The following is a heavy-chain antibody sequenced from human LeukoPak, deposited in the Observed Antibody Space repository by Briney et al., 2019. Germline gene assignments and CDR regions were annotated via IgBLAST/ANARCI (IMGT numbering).Heavy chain of an antibody. CDR2: IYHSGET. D-gene: IGHD2-8*01. J-gene: IGHJ5*02. CDR1: GGSISSTSYY. CDR3: AETNTQDWFDP. Sequence: SETLSLTCRVSGGSISSTSYYWGWIRQPPGKGLEWIASIYHSGETFYNPSLESRVAISVDTSNNEVFLDLYSVAAADTAMYYCAETNTQDWFDPWGRGTLVTVSS. V-gene: IGHV4-39*07.